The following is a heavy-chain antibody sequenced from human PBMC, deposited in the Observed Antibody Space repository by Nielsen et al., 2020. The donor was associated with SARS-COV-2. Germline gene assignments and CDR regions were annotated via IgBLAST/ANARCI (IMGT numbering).Heavy chain of an antibody. V-gene: IGHV3-33*01. CDR2: IWYDGTNK. D-gene: IGHD3-3*01. CDR3: ARTSRDITIFGVVIRLCY. CDR1: GFSFSNFG. J-gene: IGHJ4*02. Sequence: GESLKISCAASGFSFSNFGMHWVRQAPGKGLEWVAFIWYDGTNKYYVDSVKGRFTISRDSSRNTVYLQMNSLRPEDTAVYYCARTSRDITIFGVVIRLCYWGQGTLVTVSS.